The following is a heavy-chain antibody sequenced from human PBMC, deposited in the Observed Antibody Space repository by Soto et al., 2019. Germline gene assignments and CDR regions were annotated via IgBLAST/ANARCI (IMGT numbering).Heavy chain of an antibody. CDR1: GYTFRDYY. D-gene: IGHD3-22*01. V-gene: IGHV1-2*02. J-gene: IGHJ4*02. CDR3: ARGSVDTVDSSGFYEY. Sequence: ASVKVSCKASGYTFRDYYIHWVRQAPGQGLEWMGWINPNSGGTKYAPKFQGGVTMTRDTSITTAYMELSRLRSGDRAVYYCARGSVDTVDSSGFYEYWGQGTPVTVS. CDR2: INPNSGGT.